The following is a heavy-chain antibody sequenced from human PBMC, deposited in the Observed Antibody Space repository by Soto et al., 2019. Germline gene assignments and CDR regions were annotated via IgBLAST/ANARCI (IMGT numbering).Heavy chain of an antibody. V-gene: IGHV1-3*05. CDR2: INAGNGNT. Sequence: QVQLVQSGAEEKKPGASVKVSCKASRYTFTGYAMHWVRQAPGQRLEWMGWINAGNGNTKYSQKFQGRVTITRDTSASAAYMDLSSLRSEDTAVYYCARAVAVPADFDFWGQGTLVTVSS. CDR3: ARAVAVPADFDF. J-gene: IGHJ4*02. D-gene: IGHD6-19*01. CDR1: RYTFTGYA.